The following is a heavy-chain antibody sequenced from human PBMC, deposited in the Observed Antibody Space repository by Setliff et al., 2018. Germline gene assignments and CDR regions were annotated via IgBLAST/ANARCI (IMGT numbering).Heavy chain of an antibody. Sequence: KTSETLSLTCAVYGGSFSGYYWSWIRQPPGKGLEWIGEINHSGSTNYNPSLKSRVTISVDTSKNQFSLKLSPVTAADTAVYYCARGYGYSSGWYRVYFDYWGQGTLVTVSS. J-gene: IGHJ4*02. CDR2: INHSGST. CDR3: ARGYGYSSGWYRVYFDY. V-gene: IGHV4-34*01. CDR1: GGSFSGYY. D-gene: IGHD6-19*01.